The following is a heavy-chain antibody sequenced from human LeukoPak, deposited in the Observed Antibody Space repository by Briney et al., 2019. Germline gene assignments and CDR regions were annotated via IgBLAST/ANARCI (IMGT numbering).Heavy chain of an antibody. CDR2: INPSGGST. D-gene: IGHD2-2*02. J-gene: IGHJ4*02. CDR1: GYAFTSYY. Sequence: ASVKVSCKASGYAFTSYYMHWVRQAPGQGLEWMGIINPSGGSTSYAQKFQGRVTMTRDTSISTAYMELSRLRSDDTAVYYCARVGLGPAAIRDGVDYWGRGTLVTVSS. CDR3: ARVGLGPAAIRDGVDY. V-gene: IGHV1-46*01.